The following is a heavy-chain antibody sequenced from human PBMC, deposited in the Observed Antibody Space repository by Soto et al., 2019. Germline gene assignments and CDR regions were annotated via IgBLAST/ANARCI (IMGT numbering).Heavy chain of an antibody. CDR2: INPYTGGT. CDR1: GYTFTGYY. J-gene: IGHJ6*02. V-gene: IGHV1-2*02. CDR3: ATQFHHCGGDCYRGPYFGMDV. D-gene: IGHD2-21*02. Sequence: QVQLVQSGSEVKEPGASVKVSCKASGYTFTGYYVLWVRQAPGQGPACMGWINPYTGGTNYAQKFQGRVTMTRDTSISTAYMELSKLISDDTAVYYCATQFHHCGGDCYRGPYFGMDVWGQGTTVTVSS.